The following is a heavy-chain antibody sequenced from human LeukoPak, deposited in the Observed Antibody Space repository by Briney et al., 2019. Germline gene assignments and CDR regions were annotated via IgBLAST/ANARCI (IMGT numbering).Heavy chain of an antibody. Sequence: SETLSLTCAVSGYSISSGYYWGWIRQPPGKGLERIGSIYHSGSTYYNPSLTSRVTISVDTSKNQFSLKLSSVTAADTAVYYCARQLGYSSFDYWGQGTLVTVSS. CDR3: ARQLGYSSFDY. CDR1: GYSISSGYY. V-gene: IGHV4-38-2*01. CDR2: IYHSGST. J-gene: IGHJ4*02. D-gene: IGHD5-24*01.